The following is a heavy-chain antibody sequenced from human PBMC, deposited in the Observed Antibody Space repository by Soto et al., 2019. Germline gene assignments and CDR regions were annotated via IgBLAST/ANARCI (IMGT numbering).Heavy chain of an antibody. CDR2: ISYDGSNK. J-gene: IGHJ6*02. D-gene: IGHD4-17*01. Sequence: GGSLRLSCAASGFTFSSYAMHWVRQAPGKGLEWVAVISYDGSNKYYADSVKGRFTISRDNSKNTLYLQMNSLRAEDTAVYYCARGLYGDYDSYYYYGMDVWAKGPRSPSP. CDR3: ARGLYGDYDSYYYYGMDV. CDR1: GFTFSSYA. V-gene: IGHV3-30-3*01.